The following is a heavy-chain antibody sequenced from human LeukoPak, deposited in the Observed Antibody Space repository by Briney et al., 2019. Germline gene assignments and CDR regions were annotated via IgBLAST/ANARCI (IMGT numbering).Heavy chain of an antibody. CDR1: GFTFSTYE. D-gene: IGHD2-15*01. Sequence: PGGSLRLSCAASGFTFSTYEMNWVRQAPGKGLEWVSYISSTGSTMNYADSVKGRFTISRDNAKNSLYLQMNSLRADDTAVYYCARVGMAAADIWGQGTLVTVSS. J-gene: IGHJ4*02. CDR3: ARVGMAAADI. CDR2: ISSTGSTM. V-gene: IGHV3-48*03.